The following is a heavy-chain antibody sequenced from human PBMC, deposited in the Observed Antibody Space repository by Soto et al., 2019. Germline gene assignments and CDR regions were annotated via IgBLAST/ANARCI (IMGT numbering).Heavy chain of an antibody. CDR3: EKDSGSKWELPTKEIDY. V-gene: IGHV3-23*01. CDR2: ISGSGGST. J-gene: IGHJ4*02. CDR1: GFTFSSYA. Sequence: GGSLRLSCAASGFTFSSYAMSWVRQAPGKGLEWVSAISGSGGSTYYADSVKGRFTISRDNSKNTLYLQMNSLRAEDTAVYYCEKDSGSKWELPTKEIDYWGQGTLVTVSS. D-gene: IGHD1-26*01.